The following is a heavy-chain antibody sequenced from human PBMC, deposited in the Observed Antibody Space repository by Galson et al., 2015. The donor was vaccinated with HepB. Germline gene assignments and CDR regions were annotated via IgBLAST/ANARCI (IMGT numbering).Heavy chain of an antibody. D-gene: IGHD7-27*01. CDR3: TRGHEAGDRY. CDR2: IHDSGST. Sequence: ETLSLTCGVYGGSFSAYYWSWVRQPPGKGLELIGEIHDSGSTNYNPSLKSRVIISLDTSKNQFSLKLTSVTAADTAVYYCTRGHEAGDRYWGQGTLVTVSS. V-gene: IGHV4-34*01. J-gene: IGHJ4*02. CDR1: GGSFSAYY.